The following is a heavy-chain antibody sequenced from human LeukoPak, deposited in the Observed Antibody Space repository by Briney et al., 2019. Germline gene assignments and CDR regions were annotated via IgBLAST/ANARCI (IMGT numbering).Heavy chain of an antibody. CDR2: VSGSGGYT. D-gene: IGHD3-22*01. V-gene: IGHV3-23*01. CDR3: AKDRPNYYDSSGHYYRRDGDY. Sequence: GGSLRLSRAASGFTFSSYAMSWVRQAPGKGLEWVSSVSGSGGYTYYAGSVKGRFTISRDNSKNTLYLQMNSLRAEDTAIYYCAKDRPNYYDSSGHYYRRDGDYWGQGTLVTVSS. CDR1: GFTFSSYA. J-gene: IGHJ4*02.